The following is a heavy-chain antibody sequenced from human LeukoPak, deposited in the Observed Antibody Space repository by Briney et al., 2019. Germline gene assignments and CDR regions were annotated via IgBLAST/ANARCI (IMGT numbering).Heavy chain of an antibody. D-gene: IGHD3-10*01. CDR2: MNPNSGNT. Sequence: GASVKVSCKASGYTFTSYDINRVRQATGQGLEWMGWMNPNSGNTGYAQKFQGRVTMTRNTSISTAYMELSSLRSDDTAVYFCARKYLYGSGKPHFDHWGQGTLVTVSS. CDR1: GYTFTSYD. V-gene: IGHV1-8*01. CDR3: ARKYLYGSGKPHFDH. J-gene: IGHJ4*02.